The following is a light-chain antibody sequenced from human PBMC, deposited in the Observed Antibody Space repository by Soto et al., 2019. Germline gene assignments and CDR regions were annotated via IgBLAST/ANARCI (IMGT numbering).Light chain of an antibody. Sequence: EIALTQSPGTLSLSPGERATLSCRASQSVTADYLAWYQQKPGQAPRLLIHAASIGATGIPDRFSGSGSGTDFTLTISRLEPEDSAVYYCLQYGIPLWTFGQGTKVDIK. V-gene: IGKV3-20*01. CDR1: QSVTADY. CDR3: LQYGIPLWT. CDR2: AAS. J-gene: IGKJ1*01.